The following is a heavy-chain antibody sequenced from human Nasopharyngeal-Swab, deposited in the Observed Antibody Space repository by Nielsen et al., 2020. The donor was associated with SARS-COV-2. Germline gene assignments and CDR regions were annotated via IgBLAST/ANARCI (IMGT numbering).Heavy chain of an antibody. Sequence: GGSLRLSCAASGFTVSSNYMSWVRQAPGKGLEWVSVIYSGGSTYYADSVKGRFTISRDNSKNTLYPQMNSLRAEDTAVYYCARDGTGTTRKNGWFDPWGQGTLVTVSS. J-gene: IGHJ5*02. D-gene: IGHD1-1*01. CDR3: ARDGTGTTRKNGWFDP. V-gene: IGHV3-66*01. CDR2: IYSGGST. CDR1: GFTVSSNY.